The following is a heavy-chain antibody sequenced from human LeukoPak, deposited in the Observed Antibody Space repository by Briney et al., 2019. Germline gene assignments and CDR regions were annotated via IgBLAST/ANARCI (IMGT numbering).Heavy chain of an antibody. V-gene: IGHV4-34*01. J-gene: IGHJ4*02. CDR2: VNHSGST. D-gene: IGHD5-24*01. CDR1: GGSFSGYY. CDR3: ARRRDGYNEDFFDY. Sequence: SETLSLTCAVYGGSFSGYYSNWIRQPPGKGLEWIGEVNHSGSTNYNPSLKSRVSISVDTSRNQFSLKLSSVTAADTAVYYCARRRDGYNEDFFDYWGQGTLVTASS.